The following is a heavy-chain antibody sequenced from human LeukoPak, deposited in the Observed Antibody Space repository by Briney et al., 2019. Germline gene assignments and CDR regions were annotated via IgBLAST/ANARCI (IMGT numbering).Heavy chain of an antibody. CDR1: GGSISSYY. J-gene: IGHJ4*02. Sequence: SETLSLTCTVSGGSISSYYWSWIRQPPGKGLEWIGYIYYSGSTNYNPSLKSRVTISVDTSKNQFSLKLSSVTAADTAVYYCAGTQRGYSYGPFDYWGQGTLVTVSS. CDR3: AGTQRGYSYGPFDY. CDR2: IYYSGST. V-gene: IGHV4-59*01. D-gene: IGHD5-18*01.